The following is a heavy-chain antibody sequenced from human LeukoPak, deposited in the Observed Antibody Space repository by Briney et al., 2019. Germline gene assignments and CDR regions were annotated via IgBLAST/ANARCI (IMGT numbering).Heavy chain of an antibody. CDR1: GDSISRSTYY. CDR2: VYYGRSP. V-gene: IGHV4-39*02. CDR3: ARSSGTGTFSY. D-gene: IGHD6-25*01. J-gene: IGHJ4*02. Sequence: SETLSLTCTVSGDSISRSTYYWAWIRQPPGKGLEWIGSVYYGRSPYFNPSLESRATISADTSKNHFSLKMSSVTAADTAVYYCARSSGTGTFSYWGQGTLVTVSS.